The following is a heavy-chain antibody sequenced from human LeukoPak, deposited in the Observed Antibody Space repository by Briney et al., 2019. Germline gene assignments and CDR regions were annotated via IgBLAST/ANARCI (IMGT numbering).Heavy chain of an antibody. D-gene: IGHD3-10*01. CDR1: GFTFSSYA. J-gene: IGHJ4*02. CDR2: ISGSGGTT. CDR3: AKVGSKWYYFDC. V-gene: IGHV3-23*01. Sequence: GGSLRLSCAAYGFTFSSYAMSWVRQAPGNGLEWVSGISGSGGTTYYGDSVKGRFTISRDSSKNTVYLQINSLRAEDTAKYCCAKVGSKWYYFDCWGQGTLVTVSS.